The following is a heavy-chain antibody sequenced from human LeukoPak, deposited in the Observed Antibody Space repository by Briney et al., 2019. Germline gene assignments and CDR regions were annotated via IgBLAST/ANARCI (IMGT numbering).Heavy chain of an antibody. D-gene: IGHD3-10*01. J-gene: IGHJ4*02. CDR2: ISDSGGKT. CDR3: AARAGGFRHFDY. Sequence: GGALRLSCAASGFSFSSYAMSWVRQAPGKGLEWVSGISDSGGKTDYVDSVKGRFTVSRDNSKNTVYLQMNSLRAEDTAVYYCAARAGGFRHFDYWGQGTLVTVSS. V-gene: IGHV3-23*01. CDR1: GFSFSSYA.